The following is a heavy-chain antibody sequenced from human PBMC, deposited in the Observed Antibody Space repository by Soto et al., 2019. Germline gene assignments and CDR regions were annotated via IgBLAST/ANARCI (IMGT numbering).Heavy chain of an antibody. Sequence: SETLSLTCAVYGGSFSGYYWSWIRQPPGKGLEWIGEINHSGSTNYNPSLKSRVTISVDTSKNQFSLKLSSVTAADTAVYYCARGRRHIVVVPAATARDYYYYYMDVWGKGTTVTVSS. CDR3: ARGRRHIVVVPAATARDYYYYYMDV. CDR2: INHSGST. CDR1: GGSFSGYY. V-gene: IGHV4-34*01. J-gene: IGHJ6*03. D-gene: IGHD2-2*01.